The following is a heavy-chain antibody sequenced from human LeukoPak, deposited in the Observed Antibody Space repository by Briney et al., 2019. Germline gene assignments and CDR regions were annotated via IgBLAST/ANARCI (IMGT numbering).Heavy chain of an antibody. CDR2: IYYSGST. V-gene: IGHV4-30-4*01. Sequence: SETLSPTCTVSGGSISSGDYYWSWIRQPPGKGLEWIGYIYYSGSTYYNPSLKSRVTISVDTSKNQFSLKLSSVTAADTAVYYCAREAYGGELDYWGQGTLVTVSS. D-gene: IGHD4-23*01. J-gene: IGHJ4*02. CDR3: AREAYGGELDY. CDR1: GGSISSGDYY.